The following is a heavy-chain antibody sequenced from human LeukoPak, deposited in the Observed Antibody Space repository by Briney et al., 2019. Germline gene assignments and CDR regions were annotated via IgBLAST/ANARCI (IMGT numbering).Heavy chain of an antibody. CDR3: ARQLMTGYYRLDY. J-gene: IGHJ4*02. D-gene: IGHD3-9*01. CDR2: INPNSGGT. CDR1: GYTFTGYY. Sequence: ASVKVSCKASGYTFTGYYLHWVRQAPGQGLEWMGWINPNSGGTNYAQKFQGRVTMTRDTSISTAYMELSRLRSDDTAVYYCARQLMTGYYRLDYWGQGTLVTVSS. V-gene: IGHV1-2*02.